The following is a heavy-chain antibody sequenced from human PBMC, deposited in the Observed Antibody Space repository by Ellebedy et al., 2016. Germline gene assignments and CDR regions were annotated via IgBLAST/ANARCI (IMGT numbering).Heavy chain of an antibody. Sequence: SSYGMHWVRQPPGKGLEWIGSIYYSGSTYYNPSLKSRVTISVDTSKNQFSLKLSSVTAADTAVYYCATPLPQSRSGWWGSFFNWGQGTLVTVSS. J-gene: IGHJ4*02. CDR3: ATPLPQSRSGWWGSFFN. D-gene: IGHD6-19*01. CDR1: SSYG. CDR2: IYYSGST. V-gene: IGHV4-39*01.